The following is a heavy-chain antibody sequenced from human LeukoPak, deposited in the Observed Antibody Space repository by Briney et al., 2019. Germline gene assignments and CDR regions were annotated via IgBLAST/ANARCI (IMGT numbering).Heavy chain of an antibody. V-gene: IGHV3-53*01. CDR1: GFTVSSNY. CDR3: TRIWGSDYFDY. Sequence: GGSLRLSCAASGFTVSSNYMSWVRQAPGKGLEWVSVIYSGGSTYYADSVKGRFTISRDNSKNTLYLQMNSLRAEDTAVYYCTRIWGSDYFDYWGQGTLVTVSS. D-gene: IGHD7-27*01. CDR2: IYSGGST. J-gene: IGHJ4*02.